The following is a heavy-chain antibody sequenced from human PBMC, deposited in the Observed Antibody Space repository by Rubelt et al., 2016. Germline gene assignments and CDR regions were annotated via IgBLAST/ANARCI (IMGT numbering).Heavy chain of an antibody. Sequence: QVQLQESGPGLVKPSETLSLTCSVSGASFSAISWSWVRQTPGKGLECLGYIYYGGRTNYSPSLKSRLAISVDTSNNQFYLKLTSVTAADTAVYYCATIPTWRSGSYPLADEYAMDVWGQGTTVTVSS. V-gene: IGHV4-59*01. CDR2: IYYGGRT. CDR3: ATIPTWRSGSYPLADEYAMDV. J-gene: IGHJ6*02. CDR1: GASFSAIS. D-gene: IGHD6-19*01.